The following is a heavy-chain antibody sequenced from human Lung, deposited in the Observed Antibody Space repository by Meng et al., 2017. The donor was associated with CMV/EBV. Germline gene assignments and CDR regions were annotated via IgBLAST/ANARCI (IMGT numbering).Heavy chain of an antibody. V-gene: IGHV1-69*10. CDR2: INPILSMA. Sequence: SVXVSXXAPGGTFDNYAISWVRQAPGQGLEWMGGINPILSMATYPQRFQGRVTITADKSTTTAYMELSSLRSEDTALYYCARDFKTRRGIFGTVSGGYYGMDAWGQGTTVXVSS. CDR3: ARDFKTRRGIFGTVSGGYYGMDA. CDR1: GGTFDNYA. D-gene: IGHD3-3*01. J-gene: IGHJ6*02.